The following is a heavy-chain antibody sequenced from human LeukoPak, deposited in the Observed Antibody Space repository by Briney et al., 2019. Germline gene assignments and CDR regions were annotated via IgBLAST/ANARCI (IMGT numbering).Heavy chain of an antibody. Sequence: SETLSLTCTVSGSSISSGDYHWNWIRQPPGKGLEWIGFIHDSGSTYYNPSLKSRVSISRDMSKNQLSLMLSSVTAADTAVYYCARGFGAGNYYYGWFDPWGQGTLVSVSS. CDR1: GSSISSGDYH. CDR2: IHDSGST. J-gene: IGHJ5*02. CDR3: ARGFGAGNYYYGWFDP. V-gene: IGHV4-30-4*01. D-gene: IGHD3-10*01.